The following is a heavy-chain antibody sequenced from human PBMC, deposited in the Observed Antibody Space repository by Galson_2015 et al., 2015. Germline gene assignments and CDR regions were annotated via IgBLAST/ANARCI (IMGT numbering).Heavy chain of an antibody. CDR3: ARTPYSSGWYRGDFDY. D-gene: IGHD6-19*01. V-gene: IGHV4-39*07. CDR2: VYHNGNT. J-gene: IGHJ4*02. CDR1: GGSISSTSYY. Sequence: SETLSLTCTVSGGSISSTSYYWGWIRQPPGKGLEWIGSVYHNGNTYYSPSLKSRVTISVDTSKNQFSLKLNSVTAADTAVYYCARTPYSSGWYRGDFDYWGQGTLVTVSS.